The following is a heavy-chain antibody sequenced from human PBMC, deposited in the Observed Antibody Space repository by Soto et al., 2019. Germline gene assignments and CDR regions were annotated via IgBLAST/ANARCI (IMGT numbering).Heavy chain of an antibody. Sequence: ASVKVSCKASGYTFTSYGISWVRQAPGQGLEWMGWISAYNGNTNYAQKLQGRVTMTTDTSTSTAYMELRSLRSDDTAVYYCARDRDALDWFDPWGQGALVTVSS. V-gene: IGHV1-18*04. D-gene: IGHD2-2*01. CDR3: ARDRDALDWFDP. CDR1: GYTFTSYG. J-gene: IGHJ5*02. CDR2: ISAYNGNT.